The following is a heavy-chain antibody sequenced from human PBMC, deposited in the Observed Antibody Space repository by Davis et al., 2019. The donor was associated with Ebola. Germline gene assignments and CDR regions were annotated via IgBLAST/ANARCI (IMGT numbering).Heavy chain of an antibody. CDR1: GGTFSSHG. Sequence: ASVKVSCKAEGGTFSSHGISWVRQAPGQGLEWMGRINPNSGGTNYAQKFQGRVTMTRDTSTSTAYMEINRLSSDDTAVYFCARGGITMTVVPRDYYYGLDVWGQGTTVTVSS. CDR3: ARGGITMTVVPRDYYYGLDV. V-gene: IGHV1-2*06. J-gene: IGHJ6*02. CDR2: INPNSGGT. D-gene: IGHD3-22*01.